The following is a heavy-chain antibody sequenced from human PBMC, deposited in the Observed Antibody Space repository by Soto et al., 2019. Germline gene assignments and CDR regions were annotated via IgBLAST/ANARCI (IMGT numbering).Heavy chain of an antibody. J-gene: IGHJ5*02. Sequence: LGESLKISCKGSGYSFTSYWIGWVRQMPGKGLEWMGIIYPGDSDTRYSPSFQGQITISADKSISTAYLQWSSLKASDTAMYYCAGNTGYSYGANWFDPWGQGTLVTVSS. CDR2: IYPGDSDT. D-gene: IGHD5-18*01. CDR3: AGNTGYSYGANWFDP. CDR1: GYSFTSYW. V-gene: IGHV5-51*01.